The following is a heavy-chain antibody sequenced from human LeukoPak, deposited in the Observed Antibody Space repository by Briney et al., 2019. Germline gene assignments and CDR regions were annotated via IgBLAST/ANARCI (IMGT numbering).Heavy chain of an antibody. Sequence: GGSLRLSCAASGFTFSSYAMSWVRQAPGKGLEWVSAISGSGGSTYYADSVKGRFTISRDNSKNTLYLQMNSLRAEDTAVYYCAKGSSVVTSARVWYFDYWGQGTLVTVSS. V-gene: IGHV3-23*01. CDR1: GFTFSSYA. J-gene: IGHJ4*02. CDR2: ISGSGGST. CDR3: AKGSSVVTSARVWYFDY. D-gene: IGHD2-21*02.